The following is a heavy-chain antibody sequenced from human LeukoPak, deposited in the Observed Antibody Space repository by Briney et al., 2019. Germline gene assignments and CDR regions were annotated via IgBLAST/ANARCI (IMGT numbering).Heavy chain of an antibody. CDR1: GYTFTSYG. CDR3: ARDLFERRIVVVPGSFDY. D-gene: IGHD2-2*01. J-gene: IGHJ4*02. CDR2: ISAYNGNT. Sequence: ASVKVSCKASGYTFTSYGISWVRQAPGQGLEWMGWISAYNGNTNYAQKLQGRVTMTTDTSTSTAYMELRSLRSDDTAVYYCARDLFERRIVVVPGSFDYWGQGTLVTVSS. V-gene: IGHV1-18*01.